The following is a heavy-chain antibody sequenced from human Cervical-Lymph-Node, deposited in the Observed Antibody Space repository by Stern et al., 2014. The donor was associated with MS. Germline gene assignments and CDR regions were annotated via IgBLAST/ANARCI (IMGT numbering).Heavy chain of an antibody. J-gene: IGHJ4*02. CDR1: GYKFSIYW. Sequence: VQLVQSGAELIRPGESLKISCKGSGYKFSIYWIAWVRQMPGKGLEWMGIIYPGDSETRYSPSFQGQVTMSADKSTSTAYLQWSSLNASDTAIYFCARQTTAWASDVWGQGTLVTVSS. CDR3: ARQTTAWASDV. D-gene: IGHD1-14*01. CDR2: IYPGDSET. V-gene: IGHV5-51*01.